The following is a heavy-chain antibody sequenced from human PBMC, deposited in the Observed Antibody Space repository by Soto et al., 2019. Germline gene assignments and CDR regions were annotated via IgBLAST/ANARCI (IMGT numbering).Heavy chain of an antibody. V-gene: IGHV4-39*02. J-gene: IGHJ5*02. D-gene: IGHD2-8*01. CDR2: IYYSGST. Sequence: SETLSLTCTVSGGSISSSSYYWGWIRQPPGKGLEWIGSIYYSGSTYYNPSLKGRVTISVDTSKNQFSLKLSSVTAADTAVYYCAREYCTNGVCPQGVWFDPWGQGTLVTVSS. CDR1: GGSISSSSYY. CDR3: AREYCTNGVCPQGVWFDP.